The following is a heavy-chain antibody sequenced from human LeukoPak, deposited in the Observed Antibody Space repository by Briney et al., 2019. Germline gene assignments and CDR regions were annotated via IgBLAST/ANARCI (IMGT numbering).Heavy chain of an antibody. J-gene: IGHJ5*02. D-gene: IGHD3-3*01. Sequence: GGPLRLSCAASGYTFNSYWMHWVRQAPGKGLVWVSRIDEDGKTIDYADSVKGRFTISRDNAKDTLYLQMSSLRDEDTAVYYCVSDLCGGDDQWGRGTLVTVSS. V-gene: IGHV3-74*01. CDR1: GYTFNSYW. CDR3: VSDLCGGDDQ. CDR2: IDEDGKTI.